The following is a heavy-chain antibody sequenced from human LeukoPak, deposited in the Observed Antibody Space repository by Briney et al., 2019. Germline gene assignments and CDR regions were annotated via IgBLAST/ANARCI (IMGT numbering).Heavy chain of an antibody. CDR1: GYIFNNYA. D-gene: IGHD2-2*01. V-gene: IGHV3-23*01. CDR2: ISGSGST. J-gene: IGHJ4*02. CDR3: VKGGQDCSPTTCYYD. Sequence: GGSLRLSCVASGYIFNNYAASWVRQAPGKGLEWVSAISGSGSTYYADSVKGRFTISRDNSKNTGYLQMNSLRAEDTAVYYCVKGGQDCSPTTCYYDWGQGTLVTVSS.